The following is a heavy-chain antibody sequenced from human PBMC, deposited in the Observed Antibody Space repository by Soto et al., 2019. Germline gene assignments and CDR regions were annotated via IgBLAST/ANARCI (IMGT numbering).Heavy chain of an antibody. CDR2: ISGSGDST. CDR1: GFIFTNYA. D-gene: IGHD3-3*01. V-gene: IGHV3-23*01. CDR3: AKQPYYDFWSGYNYGMDV. Sequence: EVQLLESGGGLVQPGGSLRLSCAASGFIFTNYAMTWVRQAPGKGLEWVSLISGSGDSTYYRDSVKGRFTISRDNSKNTLYLQMNSLRAEDTAVYYCAKQPYYDFWSGYNYGMDVWGQGTTVTVS. J-gene: IGHJ6*02.